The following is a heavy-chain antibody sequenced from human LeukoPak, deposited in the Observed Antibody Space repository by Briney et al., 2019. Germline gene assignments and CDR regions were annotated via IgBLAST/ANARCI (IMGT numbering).Heavy chain of an antibody. CDR3: ARQTTRRNWFDP. J-gene: IGHJ5*02. CDR1: GGSINNSTYY. V-gene: IGHV4-39*01. Sequence: SETLSLTCTVSGGSINNSTYYWAYIRQPPGKGLEWIGSVYYSGSTYSNPSLTSRVTISVDTSKNQFSLKLSSVTAADTAMYYCARQTTRRNWFDPWGQGTLVTVSS. CDR2: VYYSGST. D-gene: IGHD1-14*01.